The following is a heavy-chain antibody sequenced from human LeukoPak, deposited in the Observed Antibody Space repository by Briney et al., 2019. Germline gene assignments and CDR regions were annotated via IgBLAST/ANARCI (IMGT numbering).Heavy chain of an antibody. Sequence: SETLSLTCAVSGYSISSGYHCGWIRQPPGKGLEWIGSIYHSGSTYYNPSLKSRVTISVDTSTNQFSMKLSSVAAADTAVYYCAGSTEKRNWFDPWGQGTLVTVSS. CDR2: IYHSGST. V-gene: IGHV4-38-2*01. CDR1: GYSISSGYH. CDR3: AGSTEKRNWFDP. J-gene: IGHJ5*02. D-gene: IGHD1-14*01.